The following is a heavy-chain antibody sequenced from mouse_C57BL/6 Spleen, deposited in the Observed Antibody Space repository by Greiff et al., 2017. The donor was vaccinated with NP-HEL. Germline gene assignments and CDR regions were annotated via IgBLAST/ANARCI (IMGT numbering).Heavy chain of an antibody. D-gene: IGHD3-3*01. J-gene: IGHJ2*01. CDR2: ISAGGSYT. Sequence: EVQLVESGGGLVKPGGSLKLSCAASGFTFSSYAMSWVRQTPEKGLEWVATISAGGSYTYYPDNVKGRFTLSRDNAKNTRYLQMSHLKSEDTAMDDGARDRGYFDYWGQGTTLTVSS. V-gene: IGHV5-4*01. CDR3: ARDRGYFDY. CDR1: GFTFSSYA.